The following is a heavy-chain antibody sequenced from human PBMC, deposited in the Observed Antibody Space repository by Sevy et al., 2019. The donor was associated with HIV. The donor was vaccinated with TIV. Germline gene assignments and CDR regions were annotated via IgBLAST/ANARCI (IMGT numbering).Heavy chain of an antibody. CDR2: ISSSSSYI. J-gene: IGHJ4*02. Sequence: GGSLRLSCAASGFTFSSYSMNWVRQAPGKGLEWVSSISSSSSYIYYADSVKGRFTISRDNAKNSLYLQMNSLRAEDTAVYYCARLRNIAVVCPFDDWGQGTLVTVSS. CDR1: GFTFSSYS. CDR3: ARLRNIAVVCPFDD. V-gene: IGHV3-21*04. D-gene: IGHD6-19*01.